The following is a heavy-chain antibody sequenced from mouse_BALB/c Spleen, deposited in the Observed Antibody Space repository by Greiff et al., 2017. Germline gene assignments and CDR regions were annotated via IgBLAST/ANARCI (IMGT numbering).Heavy chain of an antibody. CDR2: ISYSGST. CDR3: ARFYDGYFFAY. D-gene: IGHD2-3*01. CDR1: GYSITSDYA. J-gene: IGHJ3*01. V-gene: IGHV3-2*02. Sequence: VQLKESGPGLVKPSQSLSLTCTVTGYSITSDYAWNWIRQFPGNKLEWMGYISYSGSTSYNPSLKSRISITRDTSKNQFFLQLNSVTTEDTATYYCARFYDGYFFAYWGQGTLVTVSA.